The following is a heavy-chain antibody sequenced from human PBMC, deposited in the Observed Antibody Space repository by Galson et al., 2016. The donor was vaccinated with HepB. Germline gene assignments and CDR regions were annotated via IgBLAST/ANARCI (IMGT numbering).Heavy chain of an antibody. CDR3: ARRSGGSLDY. V-gene: IGHV5-51*01. Sequence: QSGAEVKKSGESLKISCKGSGYSFTDYWIGWVRQMPGKGLEWMGIIYPGDSDTRYSPSSQGRVTLSADKTINTAYLQWSSLKASDTAMYYCARRSGGSLDYWGQGTLVTVSS. CDR2: IYPGDSDT. CDR1: GYSFTDYW. D-gene: IGHD4-23*01. J-gene: IGHJ4*02.